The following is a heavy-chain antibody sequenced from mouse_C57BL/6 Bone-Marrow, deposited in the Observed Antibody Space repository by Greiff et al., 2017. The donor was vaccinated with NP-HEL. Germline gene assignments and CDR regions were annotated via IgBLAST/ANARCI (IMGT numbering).Heavy chain of an antibody. J-gene: IGHJ3*01. V-gene: IGHV1-69*01. CDR1: GYTFTSYW. D-gene: IGHD1-1*01. CDR3: ARSPYYYGSPWFAY. CDR2: IDPSDSYT. Sequence: QQSCKASGYTFTSYWMHWVKQRPGQGLEWIGEIDPSDSYTNYNQKFKGKSTLTVDKSSSTAYMQLSSLTSEDSAVYYCARSPYYYGSPWFAYWGQGTLVTVSA.